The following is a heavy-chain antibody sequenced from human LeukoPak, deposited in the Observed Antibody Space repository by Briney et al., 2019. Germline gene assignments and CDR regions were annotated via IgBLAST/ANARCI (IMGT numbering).Heavy chain of an antibody. CDR2: INPNSGGT. J-gene: IGHJ4*02. V-gene: IGHV1-2*02. D-gene: IGHD3-22*01. CDR3: ARTTYYYDSSGYLRY. CDR1: GYTFTGYY. Sequence: GASVKVSCKASGYTFTGYYMHWVRQAPGQGLEWIGWINPNSGGTNYAQKFQGRVTMTRDTSISTAYMELSRLRSDDTAVCYCARTTYYYDSSGYLRYWGQGTLVTVSS.